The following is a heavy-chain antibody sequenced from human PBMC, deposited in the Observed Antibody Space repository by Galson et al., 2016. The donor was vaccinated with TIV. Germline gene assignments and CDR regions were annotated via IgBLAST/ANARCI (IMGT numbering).Heavy chain of an antibody. CDR1: GYTFTGYY. V-gene: IGHV1-2*04. Sequence: SVKVSCKASGYTFTGYYMHWFRQAPGQGLQWLAWIYPKSGTTNYVQKFQDWFTMSRDTSITIAYVELASLTSDDTAVSYCARGVGETFLFDSWGQGTLVTVSS. D-gene: IGHD1-26*01. CDR3: ARGVGETFLFDS. J-gene: IGHJ4*02. CDR2: IYPKSGTT.